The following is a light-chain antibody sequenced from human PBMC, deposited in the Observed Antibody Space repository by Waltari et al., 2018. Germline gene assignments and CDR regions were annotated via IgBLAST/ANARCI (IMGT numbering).Light chain of an antibody. CDR3: QQYGSSVLYT. CDR2: GAS. J-gene: IGKJ2*01. Sequence: TLSCRASQSLTKRYLAWYQQKPGQAPRLLIYGASSRAAGIPDRFSGSGSGTDFTLTISRLEPEDFAVYYCQQYGSSVLYTFGQGTKLEIK. V-gene: IGKV3-20*01. CDR1: QSLTKRY.